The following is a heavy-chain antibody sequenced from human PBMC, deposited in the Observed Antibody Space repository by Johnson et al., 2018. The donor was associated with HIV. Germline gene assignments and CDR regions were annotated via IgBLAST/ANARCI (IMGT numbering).Heavy chain of an antibody. D-gene: IGHD3-10*01. J-gene: IGHJ3*02. CDR1: AFTFSSND. CDR2: INVDGREK. V-gene: IGHV3-7*01. Sequence: VQLVESGGGLVQPGGSLRLSCGASAFTFSSNDMKWVRQAPGRGLEWVANINVDGREKYYADSVKGRFTISRDNSKNTLYLQMNSLRAEDTAVYYCAVLWFGDLWAFDIWGQGTKVTVSS. CDR3: AVLWFGDLWAFDI.